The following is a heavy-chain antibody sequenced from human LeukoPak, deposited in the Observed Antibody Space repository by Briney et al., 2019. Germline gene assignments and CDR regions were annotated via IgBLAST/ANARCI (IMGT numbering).Heavy chain of an antibody. CDR1: GGTFSSYA. D-gene: IGHD3-3*01. Sequence: ASVKVSCKASGGTFSSYAISWVRQAPGQGLEWMGGIVPIFGTANYAQKFQGRVTITTDESTSTAYMELSSLRSEDTAVYYCARSTYYDFWSGYPRQHYYYMDVWGKGTTVTVSS. V-gene: IGHV1-69*05. CDR2: IVPIFGTA. CDR3: ARSTYYDFWSGYPRQHYYYMDV. J-gene: IGHJ6*03.